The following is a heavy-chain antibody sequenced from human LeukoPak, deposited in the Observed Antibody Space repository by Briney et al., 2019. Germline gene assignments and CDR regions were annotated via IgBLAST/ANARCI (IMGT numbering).Heavy chain of an antibody. V-gene: IGHV4-38-2*02. CDR1: GYSISSGYN. D-gene: IGHD4-11*01. CDR2: IYHSRNT. J-gene: IGHJ4*02. CDR3: ARQYSNYESEY. Sequence: ETLSLTCTVSGYSISSGYNWGWVRQPPGKRLEWIGCIYHSRNTYYNPSLKSRVSISVDTSKNQFSLKVSSVIAADTAIYYCARQYSNYESEYWGQGTLVTVSS.